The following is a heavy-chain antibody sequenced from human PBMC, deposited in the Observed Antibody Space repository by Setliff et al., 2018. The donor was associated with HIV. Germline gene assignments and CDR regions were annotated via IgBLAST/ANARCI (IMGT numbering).Heavy chain of an antibody. CDR3: ASRVYYYDESAILREEGFVP. J-gene: IGHJ5*02. CDR2: IYYSGST. D-gene: IGHD3-22*01. V-gene: IGHV4-38-2*02. Sequence: SETLSLTCTVSGYSINSSHFWGWIRQPPGKGLEWIGSIYYSGSTYYNPSLKSRVTISVDTSKNQFSLKLSSVTAADAAVYYCASRVYYYDESAILREEGFVPWGQGTLVTVSS. CDR1: GYSINSSHF.